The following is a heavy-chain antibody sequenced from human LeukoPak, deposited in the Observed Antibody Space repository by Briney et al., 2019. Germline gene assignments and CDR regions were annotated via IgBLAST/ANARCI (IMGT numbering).Heavy chain of an antibody. Sequence: GGSLRLSCAASGFTFSSYGIHWVRQAPGKGLEWVAFIRYDGSNKYYADSVKGRFTISRDNAKNTLYLQLNSLRAEDTAVYYCARAGDYYDSSCLIDYWGQGTLVTVSS. CDR3: ARAGDYYDSSCLIDY. D-gene: IGHD3-22*01. J-gene: IGHJ4*02. CDR1: GFTFSSYG. CDR2: IRYDGSNK. V-gene: IGHV3-30*02.